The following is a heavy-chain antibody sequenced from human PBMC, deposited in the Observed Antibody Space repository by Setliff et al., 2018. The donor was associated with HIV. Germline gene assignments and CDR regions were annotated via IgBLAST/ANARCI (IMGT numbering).Heavy chain of an antibody. J-gene: IGHJ6*03. D-gene: IGHD3-9*01. CDR2: VHYTGSS. CDR3: AMTLRLFDWGYMDV. V-gene: IGHV4-39*02. Sequence: SETLSLTCAATGVAFSGSTYYWAWIRQSPGRGLQWIGSVHYTGSSYRNPSLKSRLTISIDTSRNHFSLNLTTVTAADTAVYYCAMTLRLFDWGYMDVWGKGTTVTVSS. CDR1: GVAFSGSTYY.